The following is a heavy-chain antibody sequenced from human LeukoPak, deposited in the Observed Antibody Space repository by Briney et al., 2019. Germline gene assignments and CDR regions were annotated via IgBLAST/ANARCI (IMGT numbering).Heavy chain of an antibody. V-gene: IGHV3-21*04. Sequence: PGGSLRLSCAASGFTFSSYSMNWVRQAPGKGLEWVSSISSSSSYIYYADSVKGRFTISRDNAKNSLYLQMNSLRAEDTAVYYCAKDSDDVRAFDIWGQGTMVTVSS. CDR1: GFTFSSYS. J-gene: IGHJ3*02. CDR3: AKDSDDVRAFDI. D-gene: IGHD3-10*02. CDR2: ISSSSSYI.